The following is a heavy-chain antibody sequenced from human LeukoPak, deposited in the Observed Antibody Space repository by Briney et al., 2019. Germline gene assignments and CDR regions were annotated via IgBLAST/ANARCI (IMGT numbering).Heavy chain of an antibody. CDR2: MYDSGST. Sequence: SETLSLTCTVSGASISSYYCSWIRQPPGRGRGWIGYMYDSGSTNYNPSLKSRLTISADTSKNQFSLKLTSVTAADTAVYYCARDRRGSGSIDYWGQGTLVTVSS. D-gene: IGHD3-10*01. CDR1: GASISSYY. V-gene: IGHV4-59*01. CDR3: ARDRRGSGSIDY. J-gene: IGHJ4*02.